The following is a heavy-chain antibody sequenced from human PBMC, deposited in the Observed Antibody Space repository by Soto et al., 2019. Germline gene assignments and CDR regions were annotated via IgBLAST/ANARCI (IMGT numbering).Heavy chain of an antibody. CDR1: DDSISSYY. CDR3: ARVQLVEKAIDY. J-gene: IGHJ4*02. D-gene: IGHD1-1*01. V-gene: IGHV4-59*01. Sequence: SETLSLTCSVSDDSISSYYWSWIRQPPGKGLQWIGYVFYRGGTAYNPSLKSRVTISLDMSKKQFSLNLNSVTAADTAAYFCARVQLVEKAIDYWGQGTLVTVS. CDR2: VFYRGGT.